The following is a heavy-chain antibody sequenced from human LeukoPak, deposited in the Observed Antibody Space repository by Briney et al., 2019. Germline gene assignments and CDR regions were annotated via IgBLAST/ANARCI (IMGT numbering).Heavy chain of an antibody. D-gene: IGHD3-22*01. V-gene: IGHV3-30*18. CDR1: GFTFSSYG. CDR3: AKGWDYYDSSGPPGDY. CDR2: ISYDGSNK. J-gene: IGHJ4*02. Sequence: PGGSLRLSCAASGFTFSSYGMHWVRQAPGKGLEWVAVISYDGSNKYYADSVKGRFTISRDNSKNTLYLQMNSLRAEDTAVYYCAKGWDYYDSSGPPGDYWGQGTLVTVSS.